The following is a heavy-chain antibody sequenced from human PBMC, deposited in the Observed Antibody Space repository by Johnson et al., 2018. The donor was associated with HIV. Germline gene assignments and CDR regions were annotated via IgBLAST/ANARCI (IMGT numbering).Heavy chain of an antibody. J-gene: IGHJ3*02. V-gene: IGHV3-30-3*01. Sequence: QVQLVESGGGLVQPGGSLRLSCAASGFTFSSYAMHWVRQAPGKGLEWVAVISYDGSNKYYADSVKGRFTISRDNSKNTLYLQMNSLRAEDTAVYYCARGEGGTYLPDAFDIWGQGTMVTVSS. D-gene: IGHD1-26*01. CDR2: ISYDGSNK. CDR3: ARGEGGTYLPDAFDI. CDR1: GFTFSSYA.